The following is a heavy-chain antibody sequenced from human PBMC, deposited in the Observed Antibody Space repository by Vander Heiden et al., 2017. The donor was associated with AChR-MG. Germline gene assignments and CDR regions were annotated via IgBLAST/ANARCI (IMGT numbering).Heavy chain of an antibody. J-gene: IGHJ3*02. V-gene: IGHV1-3*01. CDR2: INAGNGNT. CDR3: ATLSPDGAFDI. CDR1: GYTFTSYA. Sequence: QVQLAQSGAEVKKPGASVKVACKASGYTFTSYAMHWVRQAPGQRLEWMGWINAGNGNTKYSQKFQGRVTITRDTSASTAYMELSSLRSEDTAVYYCATLSPDGAFDIWGQGTMVTVSS.